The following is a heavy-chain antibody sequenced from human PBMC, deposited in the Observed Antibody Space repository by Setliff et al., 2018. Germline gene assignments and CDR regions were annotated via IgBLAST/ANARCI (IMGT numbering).Heavy chain of an antibody. V-gene: IGHV3-23*03. J-gene: IGHJ4*02. CDR3: AKPRLELRWGFEY. CDR1: GFTFTDYA. Sequence: GGSLRLSCVASGFTFTDYAMSWVRQAPGKGLEWVSTIYRGDRSTFYADSVQGRFIIFRDGSENTLYLQMNSLRGEDTAVYYCAKPRLELRWGFEYWGQGTPVTVSS. CDR2: IYRGDRST. D-gene: IGHD1-7*01.